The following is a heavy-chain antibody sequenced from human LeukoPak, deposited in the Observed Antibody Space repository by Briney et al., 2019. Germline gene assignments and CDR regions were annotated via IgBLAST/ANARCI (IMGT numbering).Heavy chain of an antibody. CDR2: IYYSGST. V-gene: IGHV4-59*01. D-gene: IGHD5-24*01. CDR3: ARDRDGYSY. Sequence: PSETLSLTCAVSGRSITSYYWSWIRQPPGKGLEWIGYIYYSGSTNYNPSLKSRVTISVDTSKNQFSLKLSSVTAADTAVYYCARDRDGYSYWGQGTLVTVSS. J-gene: IGHJ4*02. CDR1: GRSITSYY.